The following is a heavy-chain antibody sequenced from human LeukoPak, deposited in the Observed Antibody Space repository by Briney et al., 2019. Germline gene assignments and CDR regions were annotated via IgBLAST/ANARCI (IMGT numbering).Heavy chain of an antibody. V-gene: IGHV3-73*01. CDR2: LRSKVNNYAT. CDR1: GFAFSSSA. Sequence: GGSLRLSCAASGFAFSSSAIHWVRQASAKGLDGVGRLRSKVNNYATAYAASVKGRFTFSRDDSKKTAYLKMNSLKTEDTAVYYCTAPYSGSYYNSWGQGTLVTVSS. J-gene: IGHJ4*02. CDR3: TAPYSGSYYNS. D-gene: IGHD1-26*01.